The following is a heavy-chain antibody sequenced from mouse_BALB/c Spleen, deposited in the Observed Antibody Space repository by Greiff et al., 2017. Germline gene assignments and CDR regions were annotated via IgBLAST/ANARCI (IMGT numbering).Heavy chain of an antibody. CDR1: GFTFSSYY. Sequence: EVKLVESGGGLVKPGGSLKLSCAASGFTFSSYYMSWVRQTPEKRLELVAAINSNGGSTYYPDTVKGRFTISRDNAKNTLYLQMSSLKSEDTALYYCARHGLIYDGYYDYWGQGTTLTVSS. V-gene: IGHV5-6-2*01. CDR2: INSNGGST. D-gene: IGHD2-3*01. CDR3: ARHGLIYDGYYDY. J-gene: IGHJ2*01.